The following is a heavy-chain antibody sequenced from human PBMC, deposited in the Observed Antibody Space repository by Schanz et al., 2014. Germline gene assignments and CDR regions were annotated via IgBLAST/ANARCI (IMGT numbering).Heavy chain of an antibody. CDR3: SKDKQGSRSDDS. CDR1: GFTFSSYA. V-gene: IGHV3-23*01. J-gene: IGHJ5*01. Sequence: EVQLLESGGGLVQPGGSLRLSCAASGFTFSSYAMSWVRQAPGKGLEWVSAISGSGGSTYYADPVKGRFTISRDNSKNTLYLQMKSLRSDDAAVYYCSKDKQGSRSDDSWGQGTLVTVSS. CDR2: ISGSGGST. D-gene: IGHD2-15*01.